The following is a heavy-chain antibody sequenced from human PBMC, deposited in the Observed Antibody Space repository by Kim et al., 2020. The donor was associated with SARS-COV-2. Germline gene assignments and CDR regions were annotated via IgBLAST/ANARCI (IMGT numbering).Heavy chain of an antibody. J-gene: IGHJ4*02. CDR2: T. V-gene: IGHV1-46*01. Sequence: TTFAQKFQGRVTVTTDASTSTVYIEVTALGSEDTAVYYCAREPPTTGGFDYWGQGTLVTVSS. CDR3: AREPPTTGGFDY. D-gene: IGHD4-17*01.